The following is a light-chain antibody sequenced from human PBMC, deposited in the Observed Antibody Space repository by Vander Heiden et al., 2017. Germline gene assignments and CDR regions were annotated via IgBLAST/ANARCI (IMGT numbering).Light chain of an antibody. CDR3: QQYYNTPLT. CDR1: QSVLYSSNNKNY. J-gene: IGKJ4*01. Sequence: GERATINCKSSQSVLYSSNNKNYLAWYQQKPGQPPKLLIYWASTRESGVPDRFSGSGSGTDFTLIISSLQAEDVAVYYCQQYYNTPLTFGGGTKVEIK. CDR2: WAS. V-gene: IGKV4-1*01.